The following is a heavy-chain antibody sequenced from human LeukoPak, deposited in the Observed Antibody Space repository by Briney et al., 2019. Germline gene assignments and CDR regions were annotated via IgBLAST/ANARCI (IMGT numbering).Heavy chain of an antibody. CDR1: GFTFSSYE. Sequence: GGSLRLSCAASGFTFSSYEMNWVRQAPGKGLEWVSYISSSGSTIYYADSVKGRFTISRDNAKNSLYLQMNSLRAEDTAVYYCASYMITFGGVIVSDYWGQGTLVTVSS. CDR3: ASYMITFGGVIVSDY. CDR2: ISSSGSTI. J-gene: IGHJ4*02. D-gene: IGHD3-16*02. V-gene: IGHV3-48*03.